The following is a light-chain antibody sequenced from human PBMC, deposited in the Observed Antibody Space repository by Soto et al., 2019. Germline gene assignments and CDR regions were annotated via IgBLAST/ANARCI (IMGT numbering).Light chain of an antibody. CDR1: QSVLYSSNNKNY. Sequence: DIVMTQSPDSLAVSLGERATINCKSSQSVLYSSNNKNYLAWYQQKPGQPPKLLIYWASTRESGVPDRFSGSGSGTDFTLTISSLQAEDVAVYYCQQYYSPCTFGQGTKVELK. CDR2: WAS. V-gene: IGKV4-1*01. CDR3: QQYYSPCT. J-gene: IGKJ1*01.